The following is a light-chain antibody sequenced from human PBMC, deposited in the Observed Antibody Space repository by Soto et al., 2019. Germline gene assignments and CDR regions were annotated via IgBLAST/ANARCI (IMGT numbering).Light chain of an antibody. J-gene: IGLJ2*01. V-gene: IGLV2-11*01. CDR1: SSDVGGYNY. CDR2: DVS. Sequence: QSALTQPRSVSGSPGQSVTISCTGTSSDVGGYNYVSWYQQHPGKAPKLMIYDVSKRPSGVPDRFSGSKSGNTASLTISGLQAEDAADYYCCSYAGSYVVFGGVTKLTVL. CDR3: CSYAGSYVV.